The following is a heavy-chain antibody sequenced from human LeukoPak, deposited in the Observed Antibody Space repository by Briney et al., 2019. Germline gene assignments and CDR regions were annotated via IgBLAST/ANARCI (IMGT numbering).Heavy chain of an antibody. J-gene: IGHJ4*02. Sequence: PSETLSLTCTVSGGSISSYYWSRIRQPPRKGLEWIGYIYYSGSTNYNPSLKSRVTISVDTSKNQFSLKLSSVTAADTAVYYCARHMGLGYSYGYPYFDYWGQGTLVTVSS. CDR2: IYYSGST. CDR3: ARHMGLGYSYGYPYFDY. CDR1: GGSISSYY. D-gene: IGHD5-18*01. V-gene: IGHV4-59*08.